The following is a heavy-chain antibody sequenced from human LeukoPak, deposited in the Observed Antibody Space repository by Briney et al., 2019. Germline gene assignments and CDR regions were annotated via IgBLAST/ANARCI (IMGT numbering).Heavy chain of an antibody. CDR3: ARDLGSYGYDY. Sequence: GGSLRLSCAASGFTFSSYSMNWVRQAPGKGLEWVSSISSSSSYIYYADSVKGRFTISRDNAKNSLYLQMNSLRAEDTAVYYCARDLGSYGYDYWGQGTLVTVPS. CDR2: ISSSSSYI. CDR1: GFTFSSYS. D-gene: IGHD5-18*01. J-gene: IGHJ4*02. V-gene: IGHV3-21*01.